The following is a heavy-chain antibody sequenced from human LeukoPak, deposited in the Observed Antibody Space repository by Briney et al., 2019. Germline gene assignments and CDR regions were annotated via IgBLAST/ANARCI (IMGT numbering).Heavy chain of an antibody. J-gene: IGHJ4*02. CDR2: IYTSGST. Sequence: SETLSLTCTVSGGSISSGSYYWSWIRQPAGKVLEWIGRIYTSGSTNYNPSLKSRVTISVDTSKNQFSLKLSSVTAADTAVYYCARTKDYYGSGSYYQPYPFDYWGQGTLVTVSS. CDR3: ARTKDYYGSGSYYQPYPFDY. V-gene: IGHV4-61*02. D-gene: IGHD3-10*01. CDR1: GGSISSGSYY.